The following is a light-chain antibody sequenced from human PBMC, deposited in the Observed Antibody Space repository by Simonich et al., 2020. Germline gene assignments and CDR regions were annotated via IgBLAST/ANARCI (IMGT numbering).Light chain of an antibody. CDR2: WEY. CDR1: QRVLYSSNHKNY. Sequence: DIVMTQSPDSLAVSLGDRATLNCKSSQRVLYSSNHKNYLAWYQQKPGQPPKLLIYWEYTRESGVPDRFSGSGSGTDFTLTISSLQAEDVAVYYCQQYYSTPFTFGPGTKVDIK. V-gene: IGKV4-1*01. CDR3: QQYYSTPFT. J-gene: IGKJ3*01.